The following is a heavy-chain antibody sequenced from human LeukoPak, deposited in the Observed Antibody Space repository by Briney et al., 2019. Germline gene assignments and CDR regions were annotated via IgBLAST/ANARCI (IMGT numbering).Heavy chain of an antibody. J-gene: IGHJ4*02. V-gene: IGHV1-18*01. CDR2: ISSYNSNT. CDR3: ARSATHRLTWTDRSQWFPLDY. Sequence: RASVKVSCKTASYTFTSYGISCVRQPPGQGLEGMGSISSYNSNTNYAQKLQGRVTMTKHTYTSTAYMELRSLRSEDTGVYYCARSATHRLTWTDRSQWFPLDYWGQGTLVTVSS. CDR1: SYTFTSYG. D-gene: IGHD2-15*01.